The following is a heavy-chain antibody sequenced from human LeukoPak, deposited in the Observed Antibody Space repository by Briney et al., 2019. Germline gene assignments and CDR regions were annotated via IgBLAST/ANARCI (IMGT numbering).Heavy chain of an antibody. CDR3: ARGCPLTYPPVFDY. CDR1: GGSFSGYY. J-gene: IGHJ4*02. V-gene: IGHV4-59*01. Sequence: SETLSLTCAVYGGSFSGYYWSWIRQPPGKGLEWIGYIYYSGSTNYNPSLKSRVTISVDTSKNQFSLKLSSVTAADTAVYYCARGCPLTYPPVFDYWGQGTLVTVSS. D-gene: IGHD4/OR15-4a*01. CDR2: IYYSGST.